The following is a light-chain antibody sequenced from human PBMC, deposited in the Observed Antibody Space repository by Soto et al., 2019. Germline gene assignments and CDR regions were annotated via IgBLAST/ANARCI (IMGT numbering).Light chain of an antibody. J-gene: IGLJ1*01. CDR2: EVS. Sequence: QSALTQPPSASGSPGQSATISCTGTSSDVGGYNYVSWYQQHPGKAPKVMIYEVSKRPSGVPDRFSGSKSGNTASLTVSGLQAEDEAEYYCSSYAGSNNFVFGIGTKLTVL. CDR3: SSYAGSNNFV. V-gene: IGLV2-8*01. CDR1: SSDVGGYNY.